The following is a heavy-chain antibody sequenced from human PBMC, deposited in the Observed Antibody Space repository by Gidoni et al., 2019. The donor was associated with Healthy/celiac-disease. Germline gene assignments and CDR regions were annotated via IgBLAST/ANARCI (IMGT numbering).Heavy chain of an antibody. V-gene: IGHV3-9*01. CDR1: GFTVDDYA. CDR2: ISWNSGSI. D-gene: IGHD6-19*01. J-gene: IGHJ4*02. Sequence: EVQLVESGGGLVQPGRSLRLYCAASGFTVDDYAMHWVRQAPGKGLEWVSGISWNSGSIGYADSVKGRFTISRDNAKNSLYLQMNSLRAEDTALYYCARAIGDDSGWYCDYWGQGTLVTVSS. CDR3: ARAIGDDSGWYCDY.